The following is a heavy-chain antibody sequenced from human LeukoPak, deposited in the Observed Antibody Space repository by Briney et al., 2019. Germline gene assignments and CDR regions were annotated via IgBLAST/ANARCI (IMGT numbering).Heavy chain of an antibody. V-gene: IGHV3-23*01. J-gene: IGHJ4*02. CDR2: INGGGGST. CDR1: GFTFSSYA. D-gene: IGHD2-2*01. Sequence: GGSLRLSCAASGFTFSSYAMSWVRQAPGKGLEWVSAINGGGGSTYYADSVEGRFTISRDNSQNTLYLQMNSLRAEDRAVYYCANPLWPFVPAATGDFDSWGQGTLVTASS. CDR3: ANPLWPFVPAATGDFDS.